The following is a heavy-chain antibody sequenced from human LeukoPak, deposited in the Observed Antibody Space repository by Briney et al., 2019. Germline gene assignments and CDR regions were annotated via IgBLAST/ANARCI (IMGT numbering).Heavy chain of an antibody. Sequence: SETLSLTCTVSGGSVSSGSYYWSWVRQPPGTGLEWIGYIYYSGSTNYNPSLKSRVTISVDTSKNQFSLKLSSVTAADTAVYYCARDGVGSSSYYYYYGMDVWGKGTTVTVSS. CDR1: GGSVSSGSYY. J-gene: IGHJ6*04. D-gene: IGHD6-13*01. CDR2: IYYSGST. V-gene: IGHV4-61*01. CDR3: ARDGVGSSSYYYYYGMDV.